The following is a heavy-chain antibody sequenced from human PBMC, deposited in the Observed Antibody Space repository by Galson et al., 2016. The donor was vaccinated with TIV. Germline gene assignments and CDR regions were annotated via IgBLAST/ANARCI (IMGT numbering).Heavy chain of an antibody. Sequence: SVKVSCKASGYTFTSYYMHWVRQAPGQGLEWMGIINPSGGSTSYAQKFQGRVTMTRDTSTSTVYMEMSSLRSEDTAVYYCARVLEVAGTDYWGQGTLVTVSS. J-gene: IGHJ4*02. CDR3: ARVLEVAGTDY. V-gene: IGHV1-46*01. CDR2: INPSGGST. D-gene: IGHD6-19*01. CDR1: GYTFTSYY.